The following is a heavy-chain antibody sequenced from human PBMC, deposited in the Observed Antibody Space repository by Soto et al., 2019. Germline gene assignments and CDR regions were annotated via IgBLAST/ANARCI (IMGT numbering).Heavy chain of an antibody. D-gene: IGHD3-3*01. CDR3: ARGYDFWSGYSLRGFGIDY. CDR1: GYTFTSYY. Sequence: ASVKVSCKASGYTFTSYYMHWVRQAPGQGLEWMGIINPSGGSTSYAQKFQGRVTMTRDTSTSTVYMELSSLRSEDTAVYYCARGYDFWSGYSLRGFGIDYWGQGTLVTVSS. V-gene: IGHV1-46*03. J-gene: IGHJ4*02. CDR2: INPSGGST.